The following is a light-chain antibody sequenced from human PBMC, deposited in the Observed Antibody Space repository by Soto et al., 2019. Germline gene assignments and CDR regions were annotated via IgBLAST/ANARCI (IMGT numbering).Light chain of an antibody. Sequence: IVMTQSPATLSVSPGERATLSFRASQSISSNLAWYQQKPGQAPRLLMFRTSSRATGFPARFSGSGSGTEFNLTISSLQSEEFGVYYCQQYNNWPRATFGGGTKVDIK. J-gene: IGKJ4*01. CDR1: QSISSN. CDR3: QQYNNWPRAT. V-gene: IGKV3-15*01. CDR2: RTS.